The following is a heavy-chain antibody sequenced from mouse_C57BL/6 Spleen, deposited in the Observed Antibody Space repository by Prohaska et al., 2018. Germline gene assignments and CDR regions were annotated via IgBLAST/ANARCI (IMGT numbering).Heavy chain of an antibody. CDR2: INPNNGGT. D-gene: IGHD1-1*01. J-gene: IGHJ1*03. Sequence: HGKSLEWIGYINPNNGGTSYNQKFKGKATLTVNKSSSTAYMELRSLTSEDSAVYYSARTPNYYGSRGWYFDVWGTGTTVTVSS. CDR3: ARTPNYYGSRGWYFDV. V-gene: IGHV1-22*01.